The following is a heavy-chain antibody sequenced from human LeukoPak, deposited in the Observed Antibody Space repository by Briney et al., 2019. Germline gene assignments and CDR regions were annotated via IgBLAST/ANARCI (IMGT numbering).Heavy chain of an antibody. V-gene: IGHV6-1*01. D-gene: IGHD6-25*01. J-gene: IGHJ6*03. CDR2: TEYRSKWYN. CDR3: ARGEGQRDDYYYYYIDV. CDR1: GDSVSGNSAA. Sequence: SQTLSLTCAISGDSVSGNSAAWNCIRQSPSRGLEWLGRTEYRSKWYNDYAVSVRSRIIINPDTSKNQFSLQLNSVTPEDTAVYYCARGEGQRDDYYYYYIDVWRKGTTVTVSS.